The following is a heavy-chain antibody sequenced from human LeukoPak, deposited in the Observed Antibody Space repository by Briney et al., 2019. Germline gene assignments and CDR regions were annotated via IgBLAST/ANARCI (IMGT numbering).Heavy chain of an antibody. CDR3: ARANYYDSSGPPSGLDY. CDR2: IYYSGST. Sequence: PSETLSLTCTVSGGSISSGGYYWSWIRQQPGKGLEWIGYIYYSGSTYYNPSLKSRVTISVETSKNQFSLKLSSVTAADTAVYYCARANYYDSSGPPSGLDYWGQGTLVTVSS. D-gene: IGHD3-22*01. J-gene: IGHJ4*02. V-gene: IGHV4-31*03. CDR1: GGSISSGGYY.